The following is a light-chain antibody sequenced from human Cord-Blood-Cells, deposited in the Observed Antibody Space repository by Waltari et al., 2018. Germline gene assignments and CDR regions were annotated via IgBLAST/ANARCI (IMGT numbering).Light chain of an antibody. CDR2: GAS. J-gene: IGKJ2*03. Sequence: ETVLTSSPGTLCLSPAERATVSCRASQSVSSSYLSWYQQKPGQAPRLLIYGASSRATGIPDRFSGSGSGTDFTLTISRLEPEDFAVYFCQRYGSSPLYSFGQGTKLEIK. CDR1: QSVSSSY. CDR3: QRYGSSPLYS. V-gene: IGKV3-20*01.